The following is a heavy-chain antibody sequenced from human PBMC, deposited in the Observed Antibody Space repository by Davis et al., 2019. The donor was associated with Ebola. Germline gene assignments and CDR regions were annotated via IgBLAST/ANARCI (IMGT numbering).Heavy chain of an antibody. Sequence: MPSETLSLTCTVPGGSISSYYWSWIRQPPGKGLEWLGYIYYSGSTNYNPSLKSRVTISVDTSKNQFSLKLSSVTAADTAVYYCARGSAAGVYFDYWGQGTLVTVSS. CDR1: GGSISSYY. CDR2: IYYSGST. J-gene: IGHJ4*02. V-gene: IGHV4-59*01. CDR3: ARGSAAGVYFDY. D-gene: IGHD6-13*01.